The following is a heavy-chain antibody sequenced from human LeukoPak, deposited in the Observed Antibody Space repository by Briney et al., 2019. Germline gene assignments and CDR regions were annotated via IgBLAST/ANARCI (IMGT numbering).Heavy chain of an antibody. CDR2: ISYDGSNK. D-gene: IGHD3-9*01. CDR3: AKDGRSVLRYFGWLCSFDN. V-gene: IGHV3-30*18. J-gene: IGHJ4*02. CDR1: GFTFSSYG. Sequence: GGSLRLSCVASGFTFSSYGMHWVRQAPGKGLEWVAVISYDGSNKFYADSVKGRFTISRDNSKNTLYLQMNSLRAEDTAVYYCAKDGRSVLRYFGWLCSFDNWGQGTLVTVAS.